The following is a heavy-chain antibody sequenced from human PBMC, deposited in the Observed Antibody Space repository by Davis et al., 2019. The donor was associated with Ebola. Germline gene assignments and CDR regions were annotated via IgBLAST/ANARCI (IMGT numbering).Heavy chain of an antibody. Sequence: GESLKISCAASGFTFSSYWMHWVRQAPGKGLVWVSRINSDGSSTSYADSVKGRFTISRDNSKNTLYLQMNSLRAEDTAVYYCARDRRAGVSMTWGQGTLVTVSS. D-gene: IGHD2-21*02. V-gene: IGHV3-74*01. CDR1: GFTFSSYW. CDR3: ARDRRAGVSMT. J-gene: IGHJ4*02. CDR2: INSDGSST.